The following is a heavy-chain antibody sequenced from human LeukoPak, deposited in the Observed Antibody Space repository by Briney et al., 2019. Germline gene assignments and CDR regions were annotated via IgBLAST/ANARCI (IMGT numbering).Heavy chain of an antibody. V-gene: IGHV3-49*03. CDR1: GFSFADEA. Sequence: GGSLRLSCTTSGFSFADEALSWFRQAPGKGLEWVGFIRRKASGGAIEYAASVKGRFTISRDNSKNTLYLQMNSLRAEDTAVYYCARVEGAFDIWGQGTMVTVSS. CDR2: IRRKASGGAI. J-gene: IGHJ3*02. CDR3: ARVEGAFDI.